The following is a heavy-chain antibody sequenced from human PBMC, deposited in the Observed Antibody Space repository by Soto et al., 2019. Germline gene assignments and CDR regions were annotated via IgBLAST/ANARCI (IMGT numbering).Heavy chain of an antibody. J-gene: IGHJ6*02. CDR3: AKASSSWDGYYCYGMGV. Sequence: QVQLVESGGGVVQPGRSLRLSCAASRFTFSSYGIHWVRQAPGKGLEWVAVISYDGSNNDYADSVKGRFTSSRDNSKNTLYLQMDSLRAEDSAVYYCAKASSSWDGYYCYGMGVWGPGTTVTVAS. CDR1: RFTFSSYG. CDR2: ISYDGSNN. V-gene: IGHV3-30*18. D-gene: IGHD6-13*01.